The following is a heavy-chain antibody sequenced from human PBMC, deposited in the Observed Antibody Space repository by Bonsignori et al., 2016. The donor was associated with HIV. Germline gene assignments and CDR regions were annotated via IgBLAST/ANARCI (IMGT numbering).Heavy chain of an antibody. CDR2: IYYSGST. CDR3: AISFYSNSWYYYYYYMDV. Sequence: WIRQPPGKGLEWIGYIYYSGSTYYNPSLKSRVTISVDTSKNQFSLKVRSVTAADTAVYYCAISFYSNSWYYYYYYMDVWGKGTTVTVSS. J-gene: IGHJ6*03. V-gene: IGHV4-30-4*01. D-gene: IGHD4-11*01.